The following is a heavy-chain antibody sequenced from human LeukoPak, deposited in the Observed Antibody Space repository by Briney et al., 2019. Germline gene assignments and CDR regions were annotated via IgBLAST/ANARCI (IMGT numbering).Heavy chain of an antibody. CDR2: ITSSTGHI. CDR1: GFTFNNYN. CDR3: ARGWNYIEY. J-gene: IGHJ4*02. V-gene: IGHV3-21*01. Sequence: PGGSLRLSCAASGFTFNNYNMNWVRQAPGKGLEWVSSITSSTGHIYYADSVQGRFTISRDNAKNSLYLRMNGLRAEDTVVYYCARGWNYIEYWGQGALVTVSS. D-gene: IGHD2-15*01.